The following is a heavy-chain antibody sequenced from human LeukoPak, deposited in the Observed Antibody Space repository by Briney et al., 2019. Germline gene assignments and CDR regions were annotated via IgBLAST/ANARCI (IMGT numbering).Heavy chain of an antibody. CDR3: AREEETVVVPAATDGYYYYYYMDV. CDR1: GGSFSGYY. Sequence: PSETLSLTCAVYGGSFSGYYWSWIRQPPGKGLEWIGEINHSGSTNYNPSLKSRVTISVDTSKNQFSLKLSSVTAADTAVYYCAREEETVVVPAATDGYYYYYYMDVWGKGTTVTVSS. V-gene: IGHV4-34*01. CDR2: INHSGST. J-gene: IGHJ6*03. D-gene: IGHD2-2*01.